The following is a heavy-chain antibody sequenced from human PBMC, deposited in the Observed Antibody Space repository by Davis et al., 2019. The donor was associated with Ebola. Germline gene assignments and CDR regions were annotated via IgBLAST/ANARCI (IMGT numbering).Heavy chain of an antibody. Sequence: PSETLSLTCAVSGVFISIGGYSWSWIRQPPGKGLEWIGYIYHSGSTYYNPSLKSRVTITVDRSKNQFSLKLTSVTAADTALYYCARVPPDSSGYYFDYWGQGILVTVSS. D-gene: IGHD3-22*01. CDR3: ARVPPDSSGYYFDY. V-gene: IGHV4-30-2*01. J-gene: IGHJ4*02. CDR1: GVFISIGGYS. CDR2: IYHSGST.